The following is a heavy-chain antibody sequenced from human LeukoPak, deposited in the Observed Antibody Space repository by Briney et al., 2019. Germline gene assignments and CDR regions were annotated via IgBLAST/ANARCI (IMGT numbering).Heavy chain of an antibody. D-gene: IGHD6-13*01. CDR2: INAGNGNT. CDR3: ARDWGILAAGSGDP. J-gene: IGHJ5*02. CDR1: GYTFTSYA. Sequence: GASVKVSCKASGYTFTSYAMHWVRQAPGQRLEWMGWINAGNGNTKYSQKFQGRVSITRDTSASTAYMELSSLRSEDTAVYYCARDWGILAAGSGDPWGQGTLVTVSS. V-gene: IGHV1-3*01.